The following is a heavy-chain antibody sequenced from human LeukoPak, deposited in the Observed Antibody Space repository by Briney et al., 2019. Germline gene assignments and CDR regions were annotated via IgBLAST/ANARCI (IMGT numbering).Heavy chain of an antibody. D-gene: IGHD4-17*01. CDR1: GDSISTSSSY. CDR2: IYSDGTI. J-gene: IGHJ5*02. Sequence: SETLSLTCSVSGDSISTSSSYWGWIRQPPGKGLEWIGRIYSDGTITYNPSLQSQLTMSIDTSKNQFSLKLSFVTAADTAVYYCARDSGTTGEVKFDPWGQGTLVTVSS. CDR3: ARDSGTTGEVKFDP. V-gene: IGHV4-39*07.